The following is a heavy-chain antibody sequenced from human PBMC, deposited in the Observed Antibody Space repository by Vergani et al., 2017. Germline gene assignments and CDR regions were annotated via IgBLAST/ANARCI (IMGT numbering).Heavy chain of an antibody. CDR3: AREYYYDSSGYYDYYYGMDV. CDR2: IDWDDDK. D-gene: IGHD3-22*01. J-gene: IGHJ6*02. Sequence: QVTLTESGPALVKPTQTLTLTCTFSGFSLSTSGMRVSWIRQPPGKALEWLARIDWDDDKFYSTSLKTRLTISKDTSKNQVVLTMTNMDPVDTATYYCAREYYYDSSGYYDYYYGMDVWGQGTTVTVSS. V-gene: IGHV2-70*04. CDR1: GFSLSTSGMR.